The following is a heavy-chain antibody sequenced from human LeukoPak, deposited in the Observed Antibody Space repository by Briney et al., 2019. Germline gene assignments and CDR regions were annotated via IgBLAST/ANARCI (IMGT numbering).Heavy chain of an antibody. CDR1: GGTFSSYA. V-gene: IGHV1-69*05. CDR2: IIPIFGTA. CDR3: ASSGRGYSYGLAD. J-gene: IGHJ4*02. D-gene: IGHD5-18*01. Sequence: GASVKVSCKASGGTFSSYAISWVRQAPGQGLEWMGGIIPIFGTANYAQKFQGRVTITTDESTSTAYMELSSLRSEDTAVYYCASSGRGYSYGLADWSQGTLVTVSS.